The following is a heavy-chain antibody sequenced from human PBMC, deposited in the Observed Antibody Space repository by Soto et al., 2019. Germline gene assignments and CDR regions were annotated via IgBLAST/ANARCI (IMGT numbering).Heavy chain of an antibody. CDR2: IYYSGST. CDR3: ARGVGSGWLNWFDT. CDR1: GGSISSGGYY. J-gene: IGHJ5*02. Sequence: QVQLQESGPGLVKPSQTLSLTCTVSGGSISSGGYYWSWIRQHPGKGLEWIGYIYYSGSTYYNPSLKSRVTISVDASKNQFSLKLSSVTAADTAVYYCARGVGSGWLNWFDTWGQGTLVTVSS. D-gene: IGHD6-19*01. V-gene: IGHV4-31*03.